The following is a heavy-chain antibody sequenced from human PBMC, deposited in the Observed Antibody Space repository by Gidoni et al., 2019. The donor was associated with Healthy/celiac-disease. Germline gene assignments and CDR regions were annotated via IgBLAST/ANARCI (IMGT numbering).Heavy chain of an antibody. CDR1: GFTFDDYA. Sequence: EVQLVESVGGLVQPGMSLRLSCAASGFTFDDYARHWVRQGPGKGLEWGSGISWNSGSIGDADSGKGRFTISRDNAKNSLYLRMNSLRAEDTALYYCEKASYVLRFFCGMDVWGQGTTVTVSS. CDR3: EKASYVLRFFCGMDV. V-gene: IGHV3-9*01. CDR2: ISWNSGSI. D-gene: IGHD3-3*01. J-gene: IGHJ6*02.